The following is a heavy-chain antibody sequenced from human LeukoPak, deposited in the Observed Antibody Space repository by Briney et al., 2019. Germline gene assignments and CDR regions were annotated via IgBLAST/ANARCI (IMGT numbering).Heavy chain of an antibody. D-gene: IGHD6-19*01. CDR2: INPSGGGT. CDR3: ATVVSGPTFDY. V-gene: IGHV1-46*01. J-gene: IGHJ4*02. CDR1: GYTFITYY. Sequence: ASVKVSCRASGYTFITYYIYWVRQAPGQGLECVGIINPSGGGTNYAQKFQGRVTMTEDTSTDTAYMELSSLRSEDTAVYYCATVVSGPTFDYWGQGTLVTVSS.